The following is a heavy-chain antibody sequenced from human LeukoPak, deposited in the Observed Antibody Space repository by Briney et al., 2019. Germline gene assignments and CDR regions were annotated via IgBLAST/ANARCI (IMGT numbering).Heavy chain of an antibody. Sequence: KTSETLSLTCALSGGSFNGYHWAWIRQSPDKGLEWIGEINYMGGTTYNPSFKSRVTISGDASKKEFSLEMTSVTAADTAVYYCARDGVTIFKGEPYWGQGTAVTVSS. V-gene: IGHV4-34*01. CDR2: INYMGGT. J-gene: IGHJ4*02. CDR3: ARDGVTIFKGEPY. D-gene: IGHD3-3*02. CDR1: GGSFNGYH.